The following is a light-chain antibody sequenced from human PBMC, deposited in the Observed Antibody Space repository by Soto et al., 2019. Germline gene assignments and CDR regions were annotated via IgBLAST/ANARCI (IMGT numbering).Light chain of an antibody. CDR2: DVT. J-gene: IGLJ1*01. Sequence: QSALTQPRSVSGSPGQSLTISCTGTSSDVGGYNYVSWYQQHPGKVPKLMIYDVTKRPSGVPDRFSGSKSSSTASLTISGLQSEDEADYYCCSHAGSYTYVFGTGTKLTVL. CDR1: SSDVGGYNY. V-gene: IGLV2-11*01. CDR3: CSHAGSYTYV.